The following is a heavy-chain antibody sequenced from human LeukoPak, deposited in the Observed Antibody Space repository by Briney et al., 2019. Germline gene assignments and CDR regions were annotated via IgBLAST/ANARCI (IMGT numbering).Heavy chain of an antibody. D-gene: IGHD3-9*01. V-gene: IGHV1-2*02. J-gene: IGHJ4*02. CDR1: GYTLTGYY. CDR3: ASLRYFDWLLGFDY. Sequence: ASMKVSCKASGYTLTGYYMHWVRQAPGQGLEWMGWINPNSGGTNYAQKFQGRVTMTRDTSISTAYMELSRLRSDDTAVYYCASLRYFDWLLGFDYWGQGTLVTVSS. CDR2: INPNSGGT.